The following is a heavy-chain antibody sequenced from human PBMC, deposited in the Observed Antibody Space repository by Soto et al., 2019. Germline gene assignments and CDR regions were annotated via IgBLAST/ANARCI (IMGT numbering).Heavy chain of an antibody. J-gene: IGHJ4*02. V-gene: IGHV1-69*06. D-gene: IGHD5-18*01. CDR3: ARADPSRPGYSYGYGY. CDR2: IIPVFGTA. Sequence: QVQLVQSGAEVKKPGSSVKVSCKASGGTFSSYAISWVRQAPGQGLEWMGGIIPVFGTANYVQNFQGRVTITADKSTSTAYMELSSLRSEDTAVYYCARADPSRPGYSYGYGYWGQGTLVTVSS. CDR1: GGTFSSYA.